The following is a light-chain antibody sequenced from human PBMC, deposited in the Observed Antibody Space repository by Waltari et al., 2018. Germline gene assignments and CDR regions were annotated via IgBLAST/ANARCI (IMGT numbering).Light chain of an antibody. Sequence: EIVLTQSPATLSLSPGERATLSCRASQSVNNRLAWYQQKPGQAPRRLIHDASKRAPGIPARFSGSGSGTDFTLTISSLEPEDFAVYYCQYRGHWPPGATFGPGTKVEIK. CDR3: QYRGHWPPGAT. J-gene: IGKJ3*01. CDR2: DAS. V-gene: IGKV3-11*01. CDR1: QSVNNR.